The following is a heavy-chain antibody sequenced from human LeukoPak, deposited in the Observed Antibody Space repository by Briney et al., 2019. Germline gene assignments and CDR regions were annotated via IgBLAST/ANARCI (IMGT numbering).Heavy chain of an antibody. D-gene: IGHD3-10*01. J-gene: IGHJ3*02. V-gene: IGHV4-38-2*02. CDR2: IHYSGNT. CDR3: ARPRGVVDAFDI. Sequence: SETLSLTCTVSGYSINSGYYWGWIRQPPGKRLEWIGSIHYSGNTYHNPTLKSRVAISVDTSKNQFSLNLTSVTAADTAVYYCARPRGVVDAFDIWGQGTMVTVSS. CDR1: GYSINSGYY.